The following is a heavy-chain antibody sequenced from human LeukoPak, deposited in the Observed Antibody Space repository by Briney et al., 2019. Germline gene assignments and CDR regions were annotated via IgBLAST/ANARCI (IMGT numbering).Heavy chain of an antibody. V-gene: IGHV1-18*04. J-gene: IGHJ5*02. CDR2: ISAHNGYT. Sequence: ASVKVSCKASGYTFSTYGISWVRQAPGQGLEWLGWISAHNGYTDYAQKLQGRVTMTTDTSTSTAYMELRSLRSDDTAVYYCARGSNDYRLHWFDPWGQGTLVTVSS. D-gene: IGHD4-11*01. CDR3: ARGSNDYRLHWFDP. CDR1: GYTFSTYG.